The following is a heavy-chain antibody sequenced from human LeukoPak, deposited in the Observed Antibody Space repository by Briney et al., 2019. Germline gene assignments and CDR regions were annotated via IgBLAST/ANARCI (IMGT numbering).Heavy chain of an antibody. V-gene: IGHV3-48*03. Sequence: GGSLRLSCTASGFTFSSYGMNWVRQAPGKGLEWVSHITSSGGAIYYADSVKGRFTISRDNAKRSLYLQMNSLRAEDTAVYYCARPPSITNPYYGMDVWGQGTTVTVSS. J-gene: IGHJ6*02. CDR3: ARPPSITNPYYGMDV. D-gene: IGHD3-3*01. CDR1: GFTFSSYG. CDR2: ITSSGGAI.